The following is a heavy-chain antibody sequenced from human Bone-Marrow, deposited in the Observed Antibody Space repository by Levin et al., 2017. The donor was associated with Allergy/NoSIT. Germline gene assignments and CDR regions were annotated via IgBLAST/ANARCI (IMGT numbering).Heavy chain of an antibody. CDR1: GYTFTSYS. D-gene: IGHD4-17*01. Sequence: PGESLKISCKASGYTFTSYSMHWVRQAPGQGLEWMGVINPSGGVTTYAQKFQGRVTMTRDTSTSTVYMGLTSLGSEDTAVYYCALWGGFGDYGFDYWGQGTLVTVSS. CDR3: ALWGGFGDYGFDY. V-gene: IGHV1-46*01. J-gene: IGHJ4*02. CDR2: INPSGGVT.